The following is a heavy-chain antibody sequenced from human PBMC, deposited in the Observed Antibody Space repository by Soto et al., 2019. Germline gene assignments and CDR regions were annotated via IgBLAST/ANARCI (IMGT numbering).Heavy chain of an antibody. Sequence: GASVKVLCKVSGYTLTELSMHWVRQAPGKGLEWMGGFDPEDGETIYAQKFQGRVTMTEDTSTDTAYMELSSLRSEDTAVYYCATGDIVVVPADAFDIWGQGTMVTVSS. V-gene: IGHV1-24*01. D-gene: IGHD2-2*01. CDR2: FDPEDGET. CDR1: GYTLTELS. J-gene: IGHJ3*02. CDR3: ATGDIVVVPADAFDI.